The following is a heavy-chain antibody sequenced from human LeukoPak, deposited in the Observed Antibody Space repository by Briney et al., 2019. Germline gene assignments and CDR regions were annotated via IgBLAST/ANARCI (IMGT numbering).Heavy chain of an antibody. CDR1: GGSFSGYY. CDR3: ARGGGYENDY. Sequence: SETLSLTCAVYGGSFSGYYWSWIRQPPGKGLEWIGEINHSGSTNYNPPLKSRVTISVDTSKNQFSLKLSSVTAADTAVYYCARGGGYENDYWGQGTLVTVSS. CDR2: INHSGST. D-gene: IGHD6-19*01. J-gene: IGHJ4*02. V-gene: IGHV4-34*01.